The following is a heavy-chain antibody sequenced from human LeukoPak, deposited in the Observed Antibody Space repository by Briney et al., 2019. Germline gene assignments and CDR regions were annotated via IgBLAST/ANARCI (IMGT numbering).Heavy chain of an antibody. V-gene: IGHV4-39*01. CDR3: ARGSYDVLTGFSTFGEY. CDR2: ICYSGST. D-gene: IGHD3-9*01. CDR1: GGSISGSSYY. Sequence: PSETLSLTCSVSGGSISGSSYYWGWIRQPPGKGLEWIGSICYSGSTYYNPSLKSRVTVSLDTSKNQFSLKVNSVTAADTAVYYCARGSYDVLTGFSTFGEYWGQGTLLTVSS. J-gene: IGHJ4*02.